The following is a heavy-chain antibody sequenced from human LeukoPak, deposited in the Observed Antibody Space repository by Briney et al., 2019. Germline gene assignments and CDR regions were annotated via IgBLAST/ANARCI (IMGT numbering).Heavy chain of an antibody. CDR1: GFTFSSHW. CDR3: ARSPPTLKYYFDY. V-gene: IGHV3-74*01. J-gene: IGHJ4*02. Sequence: GGSLRPSCAASGFTFSSHWMHWVRQAPGKGLVWVSRINSDGSSTSYADSVKGRFTISRDNAKNTLYLQMNSLRAEDTAVYYCARSPPTLKYYFDYWGQGTLVTVSS. CDR2: INSDGSST.